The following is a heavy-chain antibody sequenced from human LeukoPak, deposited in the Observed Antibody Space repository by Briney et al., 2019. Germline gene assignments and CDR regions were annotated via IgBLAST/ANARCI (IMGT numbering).Heavy chain of an antibody. D-gene: IGHD3/OR15-3a*01. CDR2: IIPILGIA. V-gene: IGHV1-69*04. CDR3: TGDGDVDCDAFDI. J-gene: IGHJ3*02. Sequence: SVKVSCKASGGTFSSYAISWVRQAPGQGLEWMGRIIPILGIANYAQKFQGRVTITADKSTSTAYMELSSLRSEDTAVYYCTGDGDVDCDAFDIWGQGTMVTVSS. CDR1: GGTFSSYA.